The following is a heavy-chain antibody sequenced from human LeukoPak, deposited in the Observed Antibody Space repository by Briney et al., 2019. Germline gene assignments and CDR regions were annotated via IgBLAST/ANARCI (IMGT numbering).Heavy chain of an antibody. D-gene: IGHD6-19*01. V-gene: IGHV1-69*13. CDR1: GGTFSSYA. Sequence: SVKVSCKASGGTFSSYAISWVRQAPGQGLEWMGGIIPIFGTANYAQKFQGRVTITADESTSTAYVELSSLRSEDTAVYYCARDKGSSGWLDYWGQGTLVTVSS. CDR3: ARDKGSSGWLDY. CDR2: IIPIFGTA. J-gene: IGHJ4*02.